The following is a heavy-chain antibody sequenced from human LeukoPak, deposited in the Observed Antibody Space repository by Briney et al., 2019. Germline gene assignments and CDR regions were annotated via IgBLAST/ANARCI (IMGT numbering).Heavy chain of an antibody. CDR2: ISYDGSNK. J-gene: IGHJ1*01. CDR3: ARAEDSSGWYFLY. D-gene: IGHD6-19*01. V-gene: IGHV3-30-3*01. Sequence: GGSLRLSCAASGFTFSSYAMHWVRQAPGKGLEWVAVISYDGSNKYYADSVKGRFTISRDNSKNTLYLQMSSLRAEDTAVYYCARAEDSSGWYFLYWGQGTLVTVSS. CDR1: GFTFSSYA.